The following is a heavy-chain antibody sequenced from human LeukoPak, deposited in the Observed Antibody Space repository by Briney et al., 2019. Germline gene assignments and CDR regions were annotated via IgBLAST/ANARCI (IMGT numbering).Heavy chain of an antibody. J-gene: IGHJ4*02. CDR2: IIPIFGTA. CDR1: GGTFSSYA. Sequence: AASVKVSCKASGGTFSSYAISWVRQAPGQGLEWMGGIIPIFGTANYAQKFQGRVTITADKSTSTAYMELSSLRSEDTAVYYCAKMGAKVVANNFDYWGQGTLGTVSS. CDR3: AKMGAKVVANNFDY. V-gene: IGHV1-69*06. D-gene: IGHD5-12*01.